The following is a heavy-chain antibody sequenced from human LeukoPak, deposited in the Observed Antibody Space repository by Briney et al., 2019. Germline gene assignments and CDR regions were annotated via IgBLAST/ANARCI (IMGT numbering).Heavy chain of an antibody. D-gene: IGHD2-2*01. Sequence: GGSLRLSCAASGFTFSSYGMHWVRQAPGRGLEWVTFIRYDGTNKYYAGSVKGRFTISRDNSKNTLYLQMNSLRAEDTAVYYCANQIQGGSCCHFDYWGQGTLVTVSS. CDR3: ANQIQGGSCCHFDY. V-gene: IGHV3-30*02. CDR1: GFTFSSYG. J-gene: IGHJ4*02. CDR2: IRYDGTNK.